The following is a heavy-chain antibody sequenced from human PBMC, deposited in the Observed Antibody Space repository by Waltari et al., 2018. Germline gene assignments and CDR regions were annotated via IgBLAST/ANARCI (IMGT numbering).Heavy chain of an antibody. CDR1: GGTFSSYA. Sequence: QVQLVQSGAEVKKPGSSVKVSCKASGGTFSSYAISWVRQAPGQGLEWMGGIIPIFGTANYEQKFQGRVTITADESTSTAYMELSSLRSEDTAVYYCARAKHHDFWSGYYFDYWGQGTLVTVSS. V-gene: IGHV1-69*13. CDR2: IIPIFGTA. J-gene: IGHJ4*02. D-gene: IGHD3-3*01. CDR3: ARAKHHDFWSGYYFDY.